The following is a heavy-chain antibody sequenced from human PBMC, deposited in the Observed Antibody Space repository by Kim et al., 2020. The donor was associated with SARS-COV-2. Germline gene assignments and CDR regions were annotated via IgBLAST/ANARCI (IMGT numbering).Heavy chain of an antibody. CDR3: ARTVTRGTWYFDY. V-gene: IGHV4-31*03. CDR1: GGSISSGGYY. CDR2: IYYSGST. J-gene: IGHJ4*02. D-gene: IGHD4-17*01. Sequence: SETLSLTCTVSGGSISSGGYYWSWIRQHPGKGLEWIGYIYYSGSTYYNPSLKSRVTISVDTSKNQFSLKLISVTAADTAVYYCARTVTRGTWYFDYWGQGTLVTVSS.